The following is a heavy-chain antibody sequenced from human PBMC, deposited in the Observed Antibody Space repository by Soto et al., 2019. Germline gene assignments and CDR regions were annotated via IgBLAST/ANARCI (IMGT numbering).Heavy chain of an antibody. D-gene: IGHD2-8*01. J-gene: IGHJ4*02. Sequence: QVQLVQSGAEVKKPGASVKVSCKASGYTFTSYGISWVRQAPGQGLEWMGWISAYNGNTNYAQKLQGRVTMTTDTSTSTAYMELRSLRSDETAVYYCARDQDVLMVYATKFDYWGQGNLVTVSS. V-gene: IGHV1-18*01. CDR3: ARDQDVLMVYATKFDY. CDR2: ISAYNGNT. CDR1: GYTFTSYG.